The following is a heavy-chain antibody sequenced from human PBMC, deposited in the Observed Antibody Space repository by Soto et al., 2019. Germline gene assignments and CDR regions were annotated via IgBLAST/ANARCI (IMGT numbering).Heavy chain of an antibody. Sequence: GGSLRLSCAASGFTFSSYSMNWVRQAPGKGLEWVSYISSSSSTIYYADSVKGRFTISRDNAKNSLYLQMNSLRAEDTAVYYCARPMGDLGYYYMDVWGKGTTVTVSS. CDR2: ISSSSSTI. CDR1: GFTFSSYS. CDR3: ARPMGDLGYYYMDV. V-gene: IGHV3-48*01. D-gene: IGHD1-26*01. J-gene: IGHJ6*03.